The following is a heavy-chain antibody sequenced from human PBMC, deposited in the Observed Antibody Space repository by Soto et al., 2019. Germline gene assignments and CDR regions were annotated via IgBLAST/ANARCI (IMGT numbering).Heavy chain of an antibody. D-gene: IGHD4-4*01. CDR3: AKEMGHSKPFDY. J-gene: IGHJ4*02. CDR2: ISKGGDNT. Sequence: GGSLRLSCAASGFSFSTYGMNWVRQAPGKGLEWVAAISKGGDNTYYADSAKGRFTISRDNSKNTLYVQMTSLTAEDTALYYCAKEMGHSKPFDYWGQGTLVTVSS. V-gene: IGHV3-23*01. CDR1: GFSFSTYG.